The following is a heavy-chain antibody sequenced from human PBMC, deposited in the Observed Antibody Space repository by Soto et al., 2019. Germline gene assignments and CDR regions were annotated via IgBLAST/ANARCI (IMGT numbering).Heavy chain of an antibody. CDR3: ASHFWSGSLCY. CDR1: GFTFSSYW. Sequence: GGSLRLSCAASGFTFSSYWMHWVRQAPGKGLVWVSRINSDGSSTSYADSVKGRFTISRDNAKNTLYLQMNSLRAEDTAVYYCASHFWSGSLCYWGQGTLVTVSS. J-gene: IGHJ4*02. CDR2: INSDGSST. V-gene: IGHV3-74*01. D-gene: IGHD3-3*02.